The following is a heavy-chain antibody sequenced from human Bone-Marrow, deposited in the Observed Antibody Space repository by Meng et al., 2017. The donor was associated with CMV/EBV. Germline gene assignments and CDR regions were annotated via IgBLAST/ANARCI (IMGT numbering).Heavy chain of an antibody. CDR2: ISSSSSYI. CDR3: AREGDRITIFGVAPFTYGMDV. CDR1: GFTFSSYS. J-gene: IGHJ6*02. D-gene: IGHD3-3*01. V-gene: IGHV3-21*01. Sequence: GESLKISCAASGFTFSSYSMNWVRQAPGKGLERVSSISSSSSYIYYADSVKGRFTISRDNAKNSLYLQMNSLRAEDTAVYYCAREGDRITIFGVAPFTYGMDVWGQGTTVTVSS.